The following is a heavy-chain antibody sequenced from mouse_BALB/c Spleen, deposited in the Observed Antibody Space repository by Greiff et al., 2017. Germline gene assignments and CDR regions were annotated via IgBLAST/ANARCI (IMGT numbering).Heavy chain of an antibody. CDR3: ASSFNYGSRTLLFAY. J-gene: IGHJ3*01. V-gene: IGHV5-4*02. D-gene: IGHD1-1*01. CDR1: GFTFSDYY. CDR2: ISDGGSYT. Sequence: EVKLVASGGGLVKPGGSLKLSCAASGFTFSDYYMYWVRQTPEKRLEWVATISDGGSYTYYPDSVKGRFTISRDNAKNNLYLQMSSLKSEDTAMYYCASSFNYGSRTLLFAYWGQGTLVTVSA.